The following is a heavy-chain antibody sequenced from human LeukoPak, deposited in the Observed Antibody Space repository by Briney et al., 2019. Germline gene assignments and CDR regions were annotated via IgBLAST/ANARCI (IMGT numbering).Heavy chain of an antibody. CDR2: ICYNGKT. Sequence: TSETLSLTCSVSDGSISTIPYCGGWVRQPPGKGLEWIGSICYNGKTYYKPSLKSRVTISVDMSKSHFSLRLTSVTAADTAVYYCARERYSACEFWGQGALVTASS. D-gene: IGHD4/OR15-4a*01. CDR1: DGSISTIPYC. J-gene: IGHJ4*02. CDR3: ARERYSACEF. V-gene: IGHV4-39*07.